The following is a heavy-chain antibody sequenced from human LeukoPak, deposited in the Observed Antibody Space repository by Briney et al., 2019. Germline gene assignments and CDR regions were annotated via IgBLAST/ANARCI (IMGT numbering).Heavy chain of an antibody. CDR3: ARGSPNSSGWYGYYFDY. V-gene: IGHV4-59*12. CDR1: GGSISSYY. Sequence: SETLSLTCTVSGGSISSYYWSWIRQPPGKGLEWIGYIYYSGSTNYNPSLKSRVTMSVDTSKNQFSLKLSSVTAADTAVYYCARGSPNSSGWYGYYFDYWGQGTLVTVSS. J-gene: IGHJ4*02. CDR2: IYYSGST. D-gene: IGHD6-19*01.